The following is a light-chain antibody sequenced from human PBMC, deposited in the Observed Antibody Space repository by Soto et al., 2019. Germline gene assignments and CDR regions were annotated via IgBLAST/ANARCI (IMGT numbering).Light chain of an antibody. CDR1: QSISSN. V-gene: IGKV3-15*01. J-gene: IGKJ2*01. CDR3: QQYNNWPYT. CDR2: GAS. Sequence: EIMMTQSPATLSVSPGERATLSCWSSQSISSNLAWYQHKRGQAPMLLFYGASTRTTGVPARCSGSGSGTGFTLTISSLQSEDFAIYYCQQYNNWPYTFGQWTKLEIK.